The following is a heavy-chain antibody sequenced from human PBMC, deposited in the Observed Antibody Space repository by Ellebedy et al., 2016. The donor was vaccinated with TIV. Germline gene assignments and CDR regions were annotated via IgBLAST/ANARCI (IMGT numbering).Heavy chain of an antibody. D-gene: IGHD6-13*01. CDR1: GFTFSTYA. CDR2: ISGSGDST. Sequence: GESLKISCAASGFTFSTYAMSWVRQAPGKGLEWVSAISGSGDSTYYTDSVKGRFTISRDNSKNTLYLQMNSLRVEDTAIYYCAKAPYSSGWYSGGDYWGQGTLVTVSS. V-gene: IGHV3-23*01. J-gene: IGHJ4*02. CDR3: AKAPYSSGWYSGGDY.